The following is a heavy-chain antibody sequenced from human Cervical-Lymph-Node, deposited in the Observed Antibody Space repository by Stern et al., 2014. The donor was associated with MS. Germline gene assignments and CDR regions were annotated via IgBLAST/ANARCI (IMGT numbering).Heavy chain of an antibody. CDR3: ARFSFGYDDSSDD. D-gene: IGHD3-22*01. V-gene: IGHV1-46*03. Sequence: QVQLVQSGAEVKKPGASVKVSCKASGYTFTSYSMHWVRHAPGPGLEWMGIINPRGGSTSYVEKFQGRVTMTRDTSTSTVYMELSSLRSEDTAVYYCARFSFGYDDSSDDWGQGTLVTVSS. J-gene: IGHJ1*01. CDR1: GYTFTSYS. CDR2: INPRGGST.